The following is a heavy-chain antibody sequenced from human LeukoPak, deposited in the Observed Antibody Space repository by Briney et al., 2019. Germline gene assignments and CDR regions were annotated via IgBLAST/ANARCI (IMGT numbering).Heavy chain of an antibody. J-gene: IGHJ4*02. CDR2: IKQDGSEK. CDR1: GFSFSSYW. CDR3: ARALYSGYDRESEY. Sequence: GGSLRLTCAASGFSFSSYWMSWVRQAPGKGLEWVANIKQDGSEKYYVDSVKGRFTISRDNAKNSLYLQMNSLRAEDTAFYYCARALYSGYDRESEYWGQGTLVTVSS. D-gene: IGHD5-12*01. V-gene: IGHV3-7*01.